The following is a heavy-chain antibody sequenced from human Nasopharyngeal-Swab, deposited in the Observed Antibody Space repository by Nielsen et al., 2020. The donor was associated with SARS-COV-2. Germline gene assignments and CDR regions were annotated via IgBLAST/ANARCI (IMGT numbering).Heavy chain of an antibody. Sequence: SETLSLTCTVSGGSISSSSYYWGWIRQPPGKGLEWIGSIYYSGSTYYNPSLKSRVTISVDTSKNQFSLKLSSVTAADTAVYYCAATSVLRFLEWFNTSFDPWGQGTLVTVSS. D-gene: IGHD3-3*01. CDR2: IYYSGST. CDR1: GGSISSSSYY. J-gene: IGHJ5*02. V-gene: IGHV4-39*01. CDR3: AATSVLRFLEWFNTSFDP.